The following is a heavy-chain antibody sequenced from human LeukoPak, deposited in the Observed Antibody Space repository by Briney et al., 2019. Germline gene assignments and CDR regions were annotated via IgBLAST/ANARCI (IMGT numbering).Heavy chain of an antibody. CDR2: ISAYNGNT. D-gene: IGHD5-18*01. J-gene: IGHJ6*02. Sequence: ASVKVSCKASGYTFTSYGISWVRQAPGQGLEWMGWISAYNGNTNYAQKLQGRVTMTTDTPTSTAYMELRSLRSDDTAVYYCARFARPDTAMDPLYYYYYGMDVWGQGTTVTVSS. V-gene: IGHV1-18*01. CDR3: ARFARPDTAMDPLYYYYYGMDV. CDR1: GYTFTSYG.